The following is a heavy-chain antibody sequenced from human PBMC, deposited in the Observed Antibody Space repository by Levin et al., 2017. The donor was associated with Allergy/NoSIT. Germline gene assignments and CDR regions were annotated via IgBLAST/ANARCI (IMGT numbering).Heavy chain of an antibody. CDR2: IYPGESDT. Sequence: AGESLKISCQTSGYSFTTYWIGWVRQMPGKGLEWMGIIYPGESDTRYSPSFQGQVTISADKSTSTAYLQWSSLKASDTAMYFCARHGRWRAPIFYAFDSWGQGTLVTVSS. V-gene: IGHV5-51*01. J-gene: IGHJ5*01. CDR3: ARHGRWRAPIFYAFDS. CDR1: GYSFTTYW. D-gene: IGHD2-15*01.